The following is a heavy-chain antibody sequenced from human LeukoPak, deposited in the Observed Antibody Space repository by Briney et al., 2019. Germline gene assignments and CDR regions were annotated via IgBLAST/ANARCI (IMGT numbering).Heavy chain of an antibody. CDR1: GYTFTAYW. CDR3: ATVAAGMG. J-gene: IGHJ4*02. D-gene: IGHD6-13*01. CDR2: IDPTSGGT. V-gene: IGHV1-2*02. Sequence: ASLKVSCKASGYTFTAYWMHWVRQAPGQGLERMGWIDPTSGGTNYAQKFQGRVTMTRDTSIGTAYMELSRLTSDDTAVYYCATVAAGMGWGQGTLVTVSS.